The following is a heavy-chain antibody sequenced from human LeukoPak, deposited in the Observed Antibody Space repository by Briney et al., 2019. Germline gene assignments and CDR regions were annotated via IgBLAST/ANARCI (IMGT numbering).Heavy chain of an antibody. CDR1: GYTFTSYA. CDR3: ARKGVGATADY. J-gene: IGHJ4*02. D-gene: IGHD1-26*01. V-gene: IGHV1-3*01. CDR2: INAGNGNT. Sequence: ASVKVSCKASGYTFTSYAMHWVRQAPGQRLEWMGMINAGNGNTKYSQKFQGRVTITRDTSASTAYMELSSLRSEDTAVYYCARKGVGATADYWGQGDLVTVSS.